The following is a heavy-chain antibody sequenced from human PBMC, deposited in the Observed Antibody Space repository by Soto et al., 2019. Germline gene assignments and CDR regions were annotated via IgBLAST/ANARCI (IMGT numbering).Heavy chain of an antibody. J-gene: IGHJ4*02. CDR1: GFIFSAYG. D-gene: IGHD3-22*01. Sequence: GGSLRLSCIPSGFIFSAYGIHWVRQGPGKGLEWIAGLTSSGHAFYVDSVKGRFTAYRDNSENTLYLQMESLRVEDTATYYCSKDPDYYDDSGYSWGQGTLVTVSS. V-gene: IGHV3-NL1*01. CDR3: SKDPDYYDDSGYS. CDR2: LTSSGHA.